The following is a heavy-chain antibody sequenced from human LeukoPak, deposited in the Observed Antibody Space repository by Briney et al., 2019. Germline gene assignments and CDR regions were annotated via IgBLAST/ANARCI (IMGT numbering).Heavy chain of an antibody. D-gene: IGHD1-26*01. Sequence: GGSLRLSCAASGFTFSSYSMNWVRQAPGKGLEWVSYISSSSTIYYADSVKGRFTISRDNAKNSLYLQMNSLRAEDTAVYYCAKAPGPYSGSYRGYFDYWGQGTLVTVSS. V-gene: IGHV3-48*04. CDR1: GFTFSSYS. CDR2: ISSSSTI. J-gene: IGHJ4*02. CDR3: AKAPGPYSGSYRGYFDY.